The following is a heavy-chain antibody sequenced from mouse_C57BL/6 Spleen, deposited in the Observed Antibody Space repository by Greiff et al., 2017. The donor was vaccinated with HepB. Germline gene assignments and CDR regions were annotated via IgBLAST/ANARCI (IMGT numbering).Heavy chain of an antibody. D-gene: IGHD3-2*02. V-gene: IGHV5-4*01. CDR2: ISDGGSYT. CDR3: ARDSSGYPAWFAY. Sequence: EVKQMESGGGLVKPGGSLKLSCAASGFTFSSYAMSWVRQTPEKRLEWVATISDGGSYTYYPDNVKGRFTISRDNAKNNLYLQMSHLKSEDTAMYYCARDSSGYPAWFAYWGQGTLVTVSA. J-gene: IGHJ3*01. CDR1: GFTFSSYA.